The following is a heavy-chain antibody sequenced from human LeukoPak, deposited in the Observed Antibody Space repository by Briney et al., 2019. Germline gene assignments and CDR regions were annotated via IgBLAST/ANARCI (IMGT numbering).Heavy chain of an antibody. Sequence: QAGGSLRLSCAASGFTFSSYAMSWVRQAPGKGLEWVSAISGSGGSTYYADSVKGRFTISRDNSKNTLYLQMNSLRAEDTAVYYCAKWRASYGGYEWCFDYWGQGTLVTVPS. D-gene: IGHD5-12*01. V-gene: IGHV3-23*01. CDR3: AKWRASYGGYEWCFDY. CDR1: GFTFSSYA. J-gene: IGHJ4*02. CDR2: ISGSGGST.